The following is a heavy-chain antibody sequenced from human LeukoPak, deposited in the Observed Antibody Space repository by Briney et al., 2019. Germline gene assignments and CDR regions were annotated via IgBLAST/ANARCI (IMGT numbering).Heavy chain of an antibody. J-gene: IGHJ4*02. CDR2: ITTTGDRV. CDR3: ARDTKDY. CDR1: GFTFRNYE. D-gene: IGHD2-2*01. V-gene: IGHV3-48*03. Sequence: GGSLRLSCEASGFTFRNYEMNWVRQAPGKGLEWISYITTTGDRVEYADSVKGRFTISRDNAKNSLYLEMNSLRAEDTGVYFCARDTKDYWGQGSLVVVSS.